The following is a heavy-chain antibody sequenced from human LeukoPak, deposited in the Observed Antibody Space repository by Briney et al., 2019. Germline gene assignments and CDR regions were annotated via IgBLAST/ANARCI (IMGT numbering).Heavy chain of an antibody. CDR1: GFTFSSYW. D-gene: IGHD5-18*01. V-gene: IGHV3-7*05. CDR2: IKQDGSEE. CDR3: ARVAGIQVWLYPDH. J-gene: IGHJ4*02. Sequence: GGSLRLSCAASGFTFSSYWMSWVRQAPGKGLEWVANIKQDGSEEYYVDSVKGRFTISRDNAKNSLYLQMNSLRAEDTAVYYCARVAGIQVWLYPDHWGQGTLVTVSS.